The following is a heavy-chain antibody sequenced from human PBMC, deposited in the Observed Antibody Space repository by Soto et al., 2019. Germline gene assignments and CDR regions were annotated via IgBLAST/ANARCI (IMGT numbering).Heavy chain of an antibody. CDR1: GYSFTSYW. V-gene: IGHV5-51*01. D-gene: IGHD2-21*02. CDR2: IYPGDSDT. Sequence: GESLKISCKGSGYSFTSYWIGWVRQMPGKGLEWMGIIYPGDSDTRYSPSFQGQVTISADKSISTAYLQWSSLKASDTAMYYCARLEGALAYCGGDCYHAFDYWGQGTLVTVSS. J-gene: IGHJ4*02. CDR3: ARLEGALAYCGGDCYHAFDY.